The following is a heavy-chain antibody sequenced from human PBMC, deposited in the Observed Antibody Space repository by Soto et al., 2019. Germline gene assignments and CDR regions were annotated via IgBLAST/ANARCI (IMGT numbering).Heavy chain of an antibody. V-gene: IGHV3-48*03. J-gene: IGHJ4*02. Sequence: GGSLRLSCVGSEFTFSNYEMNWVRQAPGKGLEWVSYISYTGSTIYYADSVRGRFTISRDNSKNSLYLQMNSLRAEDTAVYYCARGLRNYYDRSGLHYWGQGTLVTVS. CDR1: EFTFSNYE. D-gene: IGHD3-22*01. CDR3: ARGLRNYYDRSGLHY. CDR2: ISYTGSTI.